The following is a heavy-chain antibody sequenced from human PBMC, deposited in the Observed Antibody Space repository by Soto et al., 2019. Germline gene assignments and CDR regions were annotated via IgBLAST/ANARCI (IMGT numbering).Heavy chain of an antibody. CDR2: SRNKAISYST. CDR1: GFTFSDHY. Sequence: EVQVVESGGGLVQPGGSLRLSCAASGFTFSDHYMDWVRQAPGKGLEWVGRSRNKAISYSTEYAASVRGRFTISRDDSGDSVYLEMNSLKTEDTAVYYCAVDKVGTGSYWGQGTLVTVSS. CDR3: AVDKVGTGSY. J-gene: IGHJ4*02. D-gene: IGHD5-12*01. V-gene: IGHV3-72*01.